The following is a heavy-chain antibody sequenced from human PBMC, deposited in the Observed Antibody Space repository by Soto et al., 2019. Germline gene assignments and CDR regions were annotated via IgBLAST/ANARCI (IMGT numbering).Heavy chain of an antibody. Sequence: GGSLRLSCAASGFTFSSYWMSWVRQAPGKGLEWVANIKQDGSEKYYVDSVKGRFTISRDNAKNSLYPQMNSLRAEDTAVYYCAREIAAAGTYYFDYWGQGTLVTVSS. CDR3: AREIAAAGTYYFDY. D-gene: IGHD6-13*01. CDR2: IKQDGSEK. CDR1: GFTFSSYW. V-gene: IGHV3-7*05. J-gene: IGHJ4*02.